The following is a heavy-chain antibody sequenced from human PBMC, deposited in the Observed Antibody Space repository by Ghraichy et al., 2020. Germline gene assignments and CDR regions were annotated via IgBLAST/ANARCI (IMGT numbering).Heavy chain of an antibody. J-gene: IGHJ4*02. V-gene: IGHV3-23*01. Sequence: GGSLRLSCAASGFTFSSYAMSWVRQAPGKGLEWVSAISGSGGSTYYADSVKGRFTISRDNSKNTLYLQMNSLRAEDTAVYYCANFRVAVIYFDYWGQGTLVTVSS. CDR1: GFTFSSYA. CDR3: ANFRVAVIYFDY. D-gene: IGHD2/OR15-2a*01. CDR2: ISGSGGST.